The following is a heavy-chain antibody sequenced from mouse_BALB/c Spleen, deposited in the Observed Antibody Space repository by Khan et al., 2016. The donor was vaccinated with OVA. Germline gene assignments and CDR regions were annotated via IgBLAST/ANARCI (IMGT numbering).Heavy chain of an antibody. V-gene: IGHV1-7*01. CDR1: GYTFTSYW. CDR2: INPSTGYT. J-gene: IGHJ3*01. Sequence: VQLQESGAELAKPGASVKMSCTASGYTFTSYWMHWVKQSPGQGLEWIGYINPSTGYTEYHQSLKNKATLNADNSSSTAYVKLSSLTTEKCSVYYCANKEGSSAWLDYWGQGTLVTVSA. CDR3: ANKEGSSAWLDY. D-gene: IGHD1-1*01.